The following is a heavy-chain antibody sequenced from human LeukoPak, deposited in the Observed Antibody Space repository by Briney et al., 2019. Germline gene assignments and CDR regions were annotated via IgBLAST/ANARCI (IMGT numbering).Heavy chain of an antibody. CDR3: ARVSPYCSGGSCYFDY. Sequence: SETLSLTCAVYGGSFSGYYWSWIRQRPGKGLERIGEINHSGSTNYNPSLKSRVTISVDTSKNQFSLKLSSVTAADTAVYYCARVSPYCSGGSCYFDYWGQGTLVTVSS. D-gene: IGHD2-15*01. CDR2: INHSGST. J-gene: IGHJ4*02. V-gene: IGHV4-34*01. CDR1: GGSFSGYY.